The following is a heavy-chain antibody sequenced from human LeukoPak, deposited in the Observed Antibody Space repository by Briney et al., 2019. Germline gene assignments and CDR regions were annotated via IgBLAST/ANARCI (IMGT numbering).Heavy chain of an antibody. Sequence: ASVKVSCKASGGTFGSYVISWVRQAPGQGLEWMGGIIPIFGTAHYAQKFQGRLTITADESTSTVYVEMSSLRSEDTAMYYCAKEGDTAPVTGYFDLWGRGTLVTVSS. D-gene: IGHD5-18*01. CDR3: AKEGDTAPVTGYFDL. CDR2: IIPIFGTA. V-gene: IGHV1-69*01. J-gene: IGHJ2*01. CDR1: GGTFGSYV.